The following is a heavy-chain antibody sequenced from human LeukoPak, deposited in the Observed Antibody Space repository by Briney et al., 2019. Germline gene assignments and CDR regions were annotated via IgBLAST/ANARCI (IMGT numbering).Heavy chain of an antibody. CDR3: ASRSVSSRYGAFDY. J-gene: IGHJ4*02. Sequence: PGGSLRLSCAASGFTVSRNYMGWVRQAPGKGLEWVSIINTDGSANYADSVKGRFTISRDNSKNTLYLQMNNLRAEDAAVYYCASRSVSSRYGAFDYWGQGTLVTVSS. D-gene: IGHD6-25*01. V-gene: IGHV3-53*01. CDR1: GFTVSRNY. CDR2: INTDGSA.